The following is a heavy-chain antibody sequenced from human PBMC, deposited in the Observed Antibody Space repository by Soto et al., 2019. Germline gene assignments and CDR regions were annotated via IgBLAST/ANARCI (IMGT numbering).Heavy chain of an antibody. Sequence: ETLSLTCTVSGGSIDSGNFYWGWIRQPPGKGLEWIGTIYYSGRPFHNPSLKSRVTISVDTSKNQFSLKLYSVTAADTAVYYCARLRKLIAVASIDCWGQGTLVTVS. CDR1: GGSIDSGNFY. J-gene: IGHJ4*02. V-gene: IGHV4-39*01. D-gene: IGHD6-19*01. CDR2: IYYSGRP. CDR3: ARLRKLIAVASIDC.